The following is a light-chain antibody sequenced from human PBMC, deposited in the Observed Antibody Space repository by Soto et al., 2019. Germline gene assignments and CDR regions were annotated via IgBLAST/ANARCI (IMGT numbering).Light chain of an antibody. J-gene: IGKJ2*01. Sequence: EVVLTQSPGTLSLSPGERATLSCRASQSVSNNYFAWYQQKPGQAPRLLIFGSSDRATGIPDRFSGSGSGTDLTRTSGRLEAEDFGVYCWQQYGSGPADTFGQGTKLEIK. CDR1: QSVSNNY. CDR3: QQYGSGPADT. V-gene: IGKV3-20*01. CDR2: GSS.